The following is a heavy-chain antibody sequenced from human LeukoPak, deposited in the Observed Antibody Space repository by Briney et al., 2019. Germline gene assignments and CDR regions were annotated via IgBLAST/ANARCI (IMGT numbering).Heavy chain of an antibody. CDR2: IYYSGST. J-gene: IGHJ4*02. Sequence: SETLSLTCTVSGGSISSYCWSWIRQPPGKGLEWIGYIYYSGSTNYNPSLKSRVTISVDTSKNQFSLKLSSVTAADTAVYYCARRGEYGSGSYFDYWGQGTLVTVSS. D-gene: IGHD3-10*01. CDR1: GGSISSYC. V-gene: IGHV4-59*08. CDR3: ARRGEYGSGSYFDY.